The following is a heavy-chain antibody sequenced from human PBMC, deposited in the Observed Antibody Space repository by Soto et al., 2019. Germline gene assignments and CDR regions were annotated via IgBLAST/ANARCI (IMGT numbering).Heavy chain of an antibody. J-gene: IGHJ6*02. CDR2: TRDKAKSYST. D-gene: IGHD1-1*01. Sequence: EVQLVESGGGLAQPGGSLRLSCAASGFTCSDYYMDWVRQAPGKGLEWVGRTRDKAKSYSTEYAASVKGRFTISRDDSKNSVFLQMSSLKTEDTAVYYCGGTPLSANDFHVWGQGTTVTVSS. CDR1: GFTCSDYY. CDR3: GGTPLSANDFHV. V-gene: IGHV3-72*01.